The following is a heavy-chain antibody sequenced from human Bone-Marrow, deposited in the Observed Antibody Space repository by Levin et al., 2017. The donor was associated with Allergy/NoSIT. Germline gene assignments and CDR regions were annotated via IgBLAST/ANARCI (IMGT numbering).Heavy chain of an antibody. CDR2: IDWDGDK. CDR3: ARILNLGGFAH. CDR1: GFSLSTTGMC. D-gene: IGHD1-26*01. V-gene: IGHV2-70*01. Sequence: SGPTLVKPTQTLTLTCTFSGFSLSTTGMCVSWIRQPPGKALEWLALIDWDGDKYFNTSLKTRLTLSKDTSKNEVVLTMTNMDPVDTATYYCARILNLGGFAHWGQGALVTVSS. J-gene: IGHJ4*02.